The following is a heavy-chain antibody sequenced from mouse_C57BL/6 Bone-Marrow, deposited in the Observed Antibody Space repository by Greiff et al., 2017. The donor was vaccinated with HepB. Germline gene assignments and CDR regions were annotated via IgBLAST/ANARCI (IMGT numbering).Heavy chain of an antibody. D-gene: IGHD1-1*01. J-gene: IGHJ2*01. V-gene: IGHV1-80*01. CDR3: ARCGYYGSSFYFDY. Sequence: QVQLQQSGAELVKPGASVKISCKASGYAFSSYWMNWVKQRPGKGLEWIGQIYPGDGDTNYNGKFKGKATLTADKSSSTAYMQLSSLTSEDSAVYYCARCGYYGSSFYFDYWGQGTTLTVSS. CDR1: GYAFSSYW. CDR2: IYPGDGDT.